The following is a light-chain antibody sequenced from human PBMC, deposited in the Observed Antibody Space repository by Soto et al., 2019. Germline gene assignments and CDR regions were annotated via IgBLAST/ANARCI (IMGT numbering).Light chain of an antibody. CDR3: QHYNSYSEA. V-gene: IGKV1-5*03. Sequence: DIRMTHSPSTLSGSVGDRVTITCRSSQTISSWLAWYQQKPGKAPKLLIYKASTLKSGVPSRFSGSGSGTEFTLTISSLQPDDFATYYCQHYNSYSEAFGQGTKVDI. J-gene: IGKJ1*01. CDR1: QTISSW. CDR2: KAS.